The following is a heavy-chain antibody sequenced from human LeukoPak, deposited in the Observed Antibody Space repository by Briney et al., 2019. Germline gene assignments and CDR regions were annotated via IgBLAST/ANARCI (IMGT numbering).Heavy chain of an antibody. CDR3: ARGSIAAAARFDY. CDR1: GGTFSSYA. V-gene: IGHV1-69*05. J-gene: IGHJ4*02. CDR2: TIPIFGTA. D-gene: IGHD6-13*01. Sequence: GASVKVSCKASGGTFSSYAISWVRQAPGQGLEWMGGTIPIFGTANYAQKFQGRVTITTDESTSTAYMELSSLRSEDTAVYYCARGSIAAAARFDYWGQGTLVTVSS.